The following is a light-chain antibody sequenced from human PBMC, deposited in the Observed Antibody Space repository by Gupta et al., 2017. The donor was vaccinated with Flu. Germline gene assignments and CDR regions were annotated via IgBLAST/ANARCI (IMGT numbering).Light chain of an antibody. CDR2: DAS. J-gene: IGKJ3*01. Sequence: PSSLSASVGDRVTITCQASQDISNYLNWYQQKPGKAPKLLIYDASNLETGVPSRFSGSGSGTDFTFTISSLQPEDIATYYCQQNDNLPPAFGHGTKVDIK. CDR3: QQNDNLPPA. V-gene: IGKV1-33*01. CDR1: QDISNY.